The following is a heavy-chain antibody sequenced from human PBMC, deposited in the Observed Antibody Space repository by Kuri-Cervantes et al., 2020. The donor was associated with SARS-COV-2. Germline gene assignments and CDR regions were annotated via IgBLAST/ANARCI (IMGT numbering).Heavy chain of an antibody. CDR3: ARGGVGGCDP. D-gene: IGHD3-10*01. V-gene: IGHV1-2*02. Sequence: ASVKVSCKASGYIFTAYYIHWVRQAPGQGLEWMGWINPKSGATSHAQNFQGRVTMTRDTSISTAYMELSRLRSDDTAVYYCARGGVGGCDPWGQGTLVTVSS. CDR1: GYIFTAYY. CDR2: INPKSGAT. J-gene: IGHJ5*02.